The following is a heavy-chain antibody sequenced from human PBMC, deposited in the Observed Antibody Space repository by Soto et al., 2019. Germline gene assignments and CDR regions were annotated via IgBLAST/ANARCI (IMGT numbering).Heavy chain of an antibody. CDR3: ARGFGGSLDY. D-gene: IGHD3-10*01. CDR1: GGSISSYY. J-gene: IGHJ4*02. V-gene: IGHV4-59*07. Sequence: SDTLSLTCTVSGGSISSYYWSWIRQPPGKGLEWIGYIYYSGSTNYNPSLKSRVTISVDTSKNQFSLKLSSVTAADTAVYYCARGFGGSLDYWGQGTLVTVSS. CDR2: IYYSGST.